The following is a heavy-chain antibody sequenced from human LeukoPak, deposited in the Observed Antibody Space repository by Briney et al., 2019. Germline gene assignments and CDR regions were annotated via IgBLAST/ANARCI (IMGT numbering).Heavy chain of an antibody. CDR2: ISAYSGNT. V-gene: IGHV1-18*01. D-gene: IGHD1-20*01. Sequence: ASVKVSCKASGYTFTSYGISWVRQAPGQGLEWMGWISAYSGNTNYAQNLQGRVTMTTDTSTSTVYLELRSLRPDDTAVYYCARPRSLITGDAFDIWGQGTMVTVSS. J-gene: IGHJ3*02. CDR3: ARPRSLITGDAFDI. CDR1: GYTFTSYG.